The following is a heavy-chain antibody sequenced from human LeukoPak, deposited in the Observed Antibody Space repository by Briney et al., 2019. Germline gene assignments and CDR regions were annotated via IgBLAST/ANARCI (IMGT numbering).Heavy chain of an antibody. Sequence: SETLSLTCTVSGGSISSYYWSWIRQPPGKGLEWIRYIYYSGSANYNPSLKSRVTISVDTSKNQFSLKLSSVTAADTAVYYCARDSISYYYGSRGFDPWGQGTLVTVSS. CDR1: GGSISSYY. CDR2: IYYSGSA. J-gene: IGHJ5*02. V-gene: IGHV4-59*01. CDR3: ARDSISYYYGSRGFDP. D-gene: IGHD3-10*01.